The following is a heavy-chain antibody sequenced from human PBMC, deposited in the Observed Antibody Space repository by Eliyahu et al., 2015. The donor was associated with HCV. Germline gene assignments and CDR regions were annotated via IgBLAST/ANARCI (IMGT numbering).Heavy chain of an antibody. V-gene: IGHV4-34*01. CDR1: GESFSGYS. Sequence: QVHLQQWGAGLLKASETLSLTCAVYGESFSGYSWSWIRQPPGKGLEWIGEINHSGSTKYNPSLESRVTISGDTSKKQFSLNLSSVTAADTAVYFCVRGGYNSAYYYFDYWGRGTPVTVSS. D-gene: IGHD3-22*01. CDR3: VRGGYNSAYYYFDY. CDR2: INHSGST. J-gene: IGHJ4*02.